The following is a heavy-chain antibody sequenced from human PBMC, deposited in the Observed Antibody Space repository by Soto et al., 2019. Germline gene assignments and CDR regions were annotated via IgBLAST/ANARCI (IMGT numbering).Heavy chain of an antibody. CDR3: AKRIVGASKSSFDY. Sequence: EVQLLESGGGLVQPGGSLRLSCAASGFTFSSYAMSWVRQAPGKGLEWVSAISGSGGSTYYAVSVKGRFTISRDNSKNTMYLQMNSLRAEDTAVYYCAKRIVGASKSSFDYWGQGTLVTVSS. CDR1: GFTFSSYA. V-gene: IGHV3-23*01. CDR2: ISGSGGST. D-gene: IGHD1-26*01. J-gene: IGHJ4*02.